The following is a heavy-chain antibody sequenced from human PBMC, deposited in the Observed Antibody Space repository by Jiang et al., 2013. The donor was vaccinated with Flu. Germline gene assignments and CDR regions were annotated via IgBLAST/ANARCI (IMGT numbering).Heavy chain of an antibody. D-gene: IGHD6-19*01. CDR3: AREGKGGRASGWFDY. J-gene: IGHJ5*01. CDR1: GGAISNYY. Sequence: GLVKPSETLSLTCTVSGGAISNYYWSWIRQPPGKGLEWIGYVFSSGTTNYNPSLKSRVTMSVDTSKNQFSLKMTSVTAADTAVYYCAREGKGGRASGWFDYWGQGTLVTVSS. CDR2: VFSSGTT. V-gene: IGHV4-59*01.